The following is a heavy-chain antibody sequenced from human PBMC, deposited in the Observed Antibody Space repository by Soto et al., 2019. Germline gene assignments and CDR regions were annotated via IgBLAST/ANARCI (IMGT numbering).Heavy chain of an antibody. J-gene: IGHJ6*02. Sequence: QVQLVQSGAEVKKPGSSVKVSCKASGGTFSSYAISWVRQAPGQGLEWVGGIIPIFGTANYAQKFQGRVTITADESKSTAYMELRSLRSEDTAVYYCARDMTTVTSFYYYGMDVWGQGTTVTVSS. D-gene: IGHD4-17*01. CDR1: GGTFSSYA. CDR2: IIPIFGTA. V-gene: IGHV1-69*01. CDR3: ARDMTTVTSFYYYGMDV.